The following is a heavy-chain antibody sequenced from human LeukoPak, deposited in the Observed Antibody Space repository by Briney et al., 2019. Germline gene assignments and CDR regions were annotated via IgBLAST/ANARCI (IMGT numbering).Heavy chain of an antibody. V-gene: IGHV3-7*01. D-gene: IGHD2-15*01. CDR3: ARDLSGPSLY. CDR2: IRPDGGEK. J-gene: IGHJ4*02. Sequence: AGSLRLSCVVSGFTLSNYWMSWVRQAPGKGLEWVINIRPDGGEKYFVDSVRGRFTISRDNAKNSLYLQMNNLRAEDTAVYYCARDLSGPSLYWGQGTLVTVSS. CDR1: GFTLSNYW.